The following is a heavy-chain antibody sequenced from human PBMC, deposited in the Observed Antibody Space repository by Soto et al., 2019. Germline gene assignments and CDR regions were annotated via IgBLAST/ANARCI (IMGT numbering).Heavy chain of an antibody. Sequence: ESGGGVVQPGRSLRLSCAASGFTFSSYGMHWVRQAPGKGLEWVAVISYDGSNKYYADSVKGRFTISRDNSKNTLYLQMNSLRAEDTAVYYCAKSAWSPGYYYGMDVWGQGTTVTVSS. D-gene: IGHD3-3*01. CDR2: ISYDGSNK. CDR1: GFTFSSYG. J-gene: IGHJ6*02. CDR3: AKSAWSPGYYYGMDV. V-gene: IGHV3-30*18.